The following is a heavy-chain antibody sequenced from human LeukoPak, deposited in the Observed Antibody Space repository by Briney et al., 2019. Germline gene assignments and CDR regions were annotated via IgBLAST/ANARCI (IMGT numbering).Heavy chain of an antibody. CDR2: INPNSGGT. CDR3: ARGAVMVHLDY. J-gene: IGHJ4*02. CDR1: GYTFSDYY. V-gene: IGHV1-2*02. D-gene: IGHD5-18*01. Sequence: ASVKVSCKASGYTFSDYYMHWVRQAPGQGLEWMGWINPNSGGTQYAQKFQGRVTMTRDTAISTAYMELNRLISDDTAVYYCARGAVMVHLDYWGQGTLVTVSS.